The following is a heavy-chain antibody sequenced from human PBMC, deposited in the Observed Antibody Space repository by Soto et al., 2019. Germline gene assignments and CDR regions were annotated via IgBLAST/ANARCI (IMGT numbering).Heavy chain of an antibody. J-gene: IGHJ5*02. V-gene: IGHV4-31*03. Sequence: QVQLQESGPGLVKPSQTLSLTCTVSGGSISSGGHYWSWIRQHPGKGLEWIGYISYSGNPYFNPSLKSRLVISVDTSKNQFSLTVTSVTAADTAVYYCARSFTVTTHANWFDPWGQGTLVTVSS. CDR1: GGSISSGGHY. D-gene: IGHD4-4*01. CDR3: ARSFTVTTHANWFDP. CDR2: ISYSGNP.